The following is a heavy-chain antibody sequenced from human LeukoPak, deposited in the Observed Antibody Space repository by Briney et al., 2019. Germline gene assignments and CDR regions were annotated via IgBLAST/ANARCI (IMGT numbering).Heavy chain of an antibody. CDR1: GGSISSYY. CDR3: ARTSRRFGELSYYYYYYGMDV. J-gene: IGHJ6*02. CDR2: IYYSGST. Sequence: PSETLSLTCTVSGGSISSYYWSWIRQPPGKGLEWIGYIYYSGSTNYNPSLKSRVTISVDTSKNQFSLKLSSVTAADTAVYYCARTSRRFGELSYYYYYYGMDVWGQGTTVTVSS. V-gene: IGHV4-59*12. D-gene: IGHD3-16*01.